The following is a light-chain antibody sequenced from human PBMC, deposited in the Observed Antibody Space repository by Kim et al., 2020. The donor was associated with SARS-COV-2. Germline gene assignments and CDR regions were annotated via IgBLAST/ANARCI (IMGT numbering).Light chain of an antibody. CDR2: ANI. J-gene: IGLJ1*01. V-gene: IGLV1-40*01. CDR3: QSYDSSLSAYV. Sequence: RVTISCTGSSSNIGAGYDVNWYQQLPGTAPKLLIFANINRPSGVPDRFSGSKSGTSASLAITGLQAEDEADYYCQSYDSSLSAYVFGTGTKVTVL. CDR1: SSNIGAGYD.